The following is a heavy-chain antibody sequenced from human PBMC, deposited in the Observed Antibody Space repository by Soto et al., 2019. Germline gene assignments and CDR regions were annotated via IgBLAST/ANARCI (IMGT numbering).Heavy chain of an antibody. Sequence: SETLSLTCTVSGGSISSGGYYWSWIRQHPGKGLEWIGYIYYSGSTYYNPSLKSRVTISVDTSKNQFSLKLSSVTAADTAVYYCARDDCSGGSCYKHWGQGTLVTVSS. CDR3: ARDDCSGGSCYKH. CDR2: IYYSGST. D-gene: IGHD2-15*01. V-gene: IGHV4-31*03. J-gene: IGHJ4*02. CDR1: GGSISSGGYY.